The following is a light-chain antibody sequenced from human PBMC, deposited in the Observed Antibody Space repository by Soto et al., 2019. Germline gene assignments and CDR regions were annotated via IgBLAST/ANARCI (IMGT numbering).Light chain of an antibody. Sequence: SALTQPTSVSGSPVQSITISCTGNHNDIGTYDYVSWYQQHPGRAPRLLIHGVTTRPSGISGRFSASKSGLTASLTISGLQPEDEADYYCSSFTSNRIYVFGPGTKVTVL. CDR1: HNDIGTYDY. CDR3: SSFTSNRIYV. J-gene: IGLJ1*01. CDR2: GVT. V-gene: IGLV2-14*03.